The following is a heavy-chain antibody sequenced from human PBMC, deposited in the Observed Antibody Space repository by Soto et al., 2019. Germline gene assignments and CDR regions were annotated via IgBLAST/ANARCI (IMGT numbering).Heavy chain of an antibody. CDR1: GFTFSSYS. CDR3: ARHMITFGGVIAPFDY. CDR2: ISSSSSYI. Sequence: GGSLRLSCAASGFTFSSYSMNWVRQAPGKGLEWVSSISSSSSYIYYADSVKGRFTISRDNAKNSLYLQMNSLRAEDTGVYYCARHMITFGGVIAPFDYWGQGTLVTVSS. V-gene: IGHV3-21*01. J-gene: IGHJ4*02. D-gene: IGHD3-16*02.